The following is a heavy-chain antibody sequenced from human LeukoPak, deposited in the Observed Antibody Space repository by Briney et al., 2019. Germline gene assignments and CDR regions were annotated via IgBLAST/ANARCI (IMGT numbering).Heavy chain of an antibody. CDR1: RYTFTGYC. J-gene: IGHJ4*02. V-gene: IGHV1-2*06. Sequence: ASVKVSCKASRYTFTGYCMHWVRQAPGQGPEWMGRINPHSGGTNYAQKFQGRVSMTRDTSINTAYMEVSRLTSDDTAVYYCARVTWKTVVAAPDYWGQGTLVTVSS. CDR3: ARVTWKTVVAAPDY. CDR2: INPHSGGT. D-gene: IGHD2-15*01.